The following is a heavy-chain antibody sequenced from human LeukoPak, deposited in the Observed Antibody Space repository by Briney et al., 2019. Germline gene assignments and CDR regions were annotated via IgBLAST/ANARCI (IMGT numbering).Heavy chain of an antibody. D-gene: IGHD3-22*01. CDR3: ARHKHDGSGYAFDY. CDR1: RGSISSYY. V-gene: IGHV4-59*08. J-gene: IGHJ4*02. CDR2: IYYSGST. Sequence: SETLSLTCTVSRGSISSYYWSWIRQPPGQGLEWIGYIYYSGSTSSNPSFKSRLTISQDTSNNQFSLKLSSVTAADTAVYYCARHKHDGSGYAFDYWGQGTLVTVSS.